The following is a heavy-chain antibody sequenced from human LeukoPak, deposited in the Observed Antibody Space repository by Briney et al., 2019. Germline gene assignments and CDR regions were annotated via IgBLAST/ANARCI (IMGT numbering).Heavy chain of an antibody. CDR2: IRHDGSNK. CDR3: LCVVTVTTEGGAFDI. CDR1: GFTFSSFW. V-gene: IGHV3-30*02. J-gene: IGHJ3*02. Sequence: TGGSLRLSCAASGFTFSSFWMNWVRQAPGKGLEWVAFIRHDGSNKYYADSVKGRFTISRDNSKNTLYLQMNSLRAEDTAVYYCLCVVTVTTEGGAFDIWGQGTMVTVSS. D-gene: IGHD4-11*01.